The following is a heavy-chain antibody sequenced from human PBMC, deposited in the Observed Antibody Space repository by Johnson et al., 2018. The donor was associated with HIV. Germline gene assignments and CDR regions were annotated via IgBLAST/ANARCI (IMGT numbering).Heavy chain of an antibody. CDR2: INSDGSST. CDR1: GFTFDDYG. V-gene: IGHV3-20*04. J-gene: IGHJ3*02. CDR3: AFPTGATTAFDI. D-gene: IGHD5-24*01. Sequence: VLLVESGGGVVRPGGSLRLSCAASGFTFDDYGMSWVRQAPGKGLEWVSRINSDGSSTSYADSVKGRFPISRDNAKNTLYLQMNSLRAEDTAVYYCAFPTGATTAFDIWGQGTMVTVSS.